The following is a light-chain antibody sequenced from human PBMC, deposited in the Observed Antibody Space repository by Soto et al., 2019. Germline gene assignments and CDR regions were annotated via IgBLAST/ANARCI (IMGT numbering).Light chain of an antibody. V-gene: IGLV2-14*03. CDR3: CSYTGSTTYV. CDR1: SSDVGGYNY. J-gene: IGLJ1*01. Sequence: HSALTQPASVSGSPGQSITISCTGTSSDVGGYNYVSWYQQHPGKAPKLMIFDVNNRPSGISSRFSGSKSGNTASLTISGLQAEDEAEYYCCSYTGSTTYVFGTGTEVTVL. CDR2: DVN.